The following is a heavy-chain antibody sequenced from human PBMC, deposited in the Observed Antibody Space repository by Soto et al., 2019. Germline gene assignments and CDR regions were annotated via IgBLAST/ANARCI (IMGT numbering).Heavy chain of an antibody. D-gene: IGHD6-13*01. CDR3: AREQSISWRFDY. V-gene: IGHV1-8*01. CDR2: MNPNSGNT. Sequence: QVQLVQSGAEVKKPGASVKVSCKASGYTFTSYDINWVRQATGQGLEWMGWMNPNSGNTGYAQKFQGRVTMTRNTSISTAYMELSSRRSEGTAVYYCAREQSISWRFDYWGQGTLVTVSS. J-gene: IGHJ4*02. CDR1: GYTFTSYD.